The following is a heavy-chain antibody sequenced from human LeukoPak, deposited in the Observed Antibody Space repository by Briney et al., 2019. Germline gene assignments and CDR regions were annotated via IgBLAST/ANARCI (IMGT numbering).Heavy chain of an antibody. D-gene: IGHD3-10*01. CDR1: GGSTRSYY. J-gene: IGHJ5*02. V-gene: IGHV4-59*08. CDR2: IYYSGST. Sequence: SETLSLTCSVSGGSTRSYYWSWIRQPPGKGLEWIGYIYYSGSTNYIPSLKSRVTLSVDTSKNQFSLKLSSVTAADTAVYYCARLTPGKNWFDPWGQGTLVTVSS. CDR3: ARLTPGKNWFDP.